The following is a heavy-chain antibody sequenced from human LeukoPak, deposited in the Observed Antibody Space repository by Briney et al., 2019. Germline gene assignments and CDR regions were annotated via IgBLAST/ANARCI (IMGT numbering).Heavy chain of an antibody. CDR2: INPKSGGT. CDR3: ARGQGSGSYYNWFDP. J-gene: IGHJ5*02. CDR1: GYTFTDYY. V-gene: IGHV1-2*02. Sequence: GASVKVSCKASGYTFTDYYMHWVRQAPGQGLEWMGWINPKSGGTNYALKFLGRLTMTRDTSISTAYMELSSLRSEDTAVYYCARGQGSGSYYNWFDPWGQGTLVTVSS. D-gene: IGHD1-26*01.